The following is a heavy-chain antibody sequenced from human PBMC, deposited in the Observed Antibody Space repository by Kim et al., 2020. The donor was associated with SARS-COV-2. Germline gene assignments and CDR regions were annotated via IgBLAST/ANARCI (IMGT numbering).Heavy chain of an antibody. J-gene: IGHJ5*02. Sequence: SETLSLTCTVSGGSISSGGYYWSWIRQHPGKGLEWIGYIYYSGSNYYNPSLKSRVTISVDTSKNQFSLKLSSVTAADTAVYYCARDIAAAGTDWFDPWGQGTLVTVSS. CDR1: GGSISSGGYY. V-gene: IGHV4-31*03. CDR3: ARDIAAAGTDWFDP. D-gene: IGHD6-13*01. CDR2: IYYSGSN.